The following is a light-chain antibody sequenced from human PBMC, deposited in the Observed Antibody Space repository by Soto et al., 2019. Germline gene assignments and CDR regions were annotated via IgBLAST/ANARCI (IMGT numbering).Light chain of an antibody. Sequence: QPVLTQSSSASASLGSSVKLTCTLSSGHSSYIIAWHQQQPGKAPRYLMKLEGSGSYNKGSGVPDRFSGSSSGADRYLTISNLQFGDAADYYCETWDSNTRVFGGGTKVTVL. V-gene: IGLV4-60*02. CDR1: SGHSSYI. J-gene: IGLJ3*02. CDR2: LEGSGSY. CDR3: ETWDSNTRV.